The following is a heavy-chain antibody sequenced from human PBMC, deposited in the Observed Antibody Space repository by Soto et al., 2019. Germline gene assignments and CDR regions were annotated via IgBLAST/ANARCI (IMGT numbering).Heavy chain of an antibody. CDR3: VRARATDSRPDY. Sequence: VQLVESGGGLVKPGGSLRLSCVASGFTFSLYSMVWVRQAPGKGREWVSSISSSSSYIYYADSLKGRFSISRDNAKNSLYLQMDSLRVEDTATYYCVRARATDSRPDYWGQGSLVTVSS. CDR1: GFTFSLYS. J-gene: IGHJ4*02. D-gene: IGHD3-22*01. CDR2: ISSSSSYI. V-gene: IGHV3-21*01.